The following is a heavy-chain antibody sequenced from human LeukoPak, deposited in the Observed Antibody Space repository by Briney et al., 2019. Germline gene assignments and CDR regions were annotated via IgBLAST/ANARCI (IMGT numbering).Heavy chain of an antibody. J-gene: IGHJ5*02. Sequence: ASVKVSCKASGYTFTSYDINWVRQATGQGLEWMGWMNPNSGNTGYAQKFQGRVTMTRNTSISTAYMELSGLRSEDTAVYYCARGLRITIFGVVIRPGDWFDPWGQGTLVTVSS. CDR3: ARGLRITIFGVVIRPGDWFDP. D-gene: IGHD3-3*01. CDR1: GYTFTSYD. V-gene: IGHV1-8*01. CDR2: MNPNSGNT.